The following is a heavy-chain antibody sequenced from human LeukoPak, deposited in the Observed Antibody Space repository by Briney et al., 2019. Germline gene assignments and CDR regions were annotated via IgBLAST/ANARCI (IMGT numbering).Heavy chain of an antibody. CDR1: GYTFTSYD. J-gene: IGHJ5*02. D-gene: IGHD3-9*01. V-gene: IGHV1-8*01. CDR2: MNPNSGNT. Sequence: GASVKVSCKASGYTFTSYDINWVRQATGQGLEWMGWMNPNSGNTGYAQKFQGRVTMTRNTSISTAYMELSSLRSEDAAVYYCARTKTALRYFDWLFLFDPWGQGTLVTVSS. CDR3: ARTKTALRYFDWLFLFDP.